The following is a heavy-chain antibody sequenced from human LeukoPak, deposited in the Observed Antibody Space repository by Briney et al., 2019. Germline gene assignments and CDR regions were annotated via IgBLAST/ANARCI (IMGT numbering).Heavy chain of an antibody. CDR2: INHSGST. J-gene: IGHJ3*02. CDR1: GGSFSGYY. CDR3: ARHKIRRYSYGPGAFDI. V-gene: IGHV4-34*01. D-gene: IGHD5-18*01. Sequence: SETLSLTCAVYGGSFSGYYWSWIRQPPGKGLEWIGEINHSGSTNYNPSLKSRVTISVDTSKNQFPLKLSSVTAADTAVYYCARHKIRRYSYGPGAFDIWGQGTMVTVSS.